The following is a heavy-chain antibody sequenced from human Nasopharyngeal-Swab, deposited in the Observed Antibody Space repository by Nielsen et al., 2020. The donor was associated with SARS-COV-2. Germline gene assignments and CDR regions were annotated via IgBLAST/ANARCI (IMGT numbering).Heavy chain of an antibody. D-gene: IGHD6-19*01. J-gene: IGHJ6*03. V-gene: IGHV1-69*13. CDR2: IIPIFGTA. CDR1: GGTFSSYA. Sequence: SVKVSCKASGGTFSSYAISWERQAPGQGLEWMGGIIPIFGTANYAQKFQGRVTITADESTSTAYMELSSLRSEDTAVYYCARDPSPYSSGWYGHYYYYMDVWGKGTTVTVSS. CDR3: ARDPSPYSSGWYGHYYYYMDV.